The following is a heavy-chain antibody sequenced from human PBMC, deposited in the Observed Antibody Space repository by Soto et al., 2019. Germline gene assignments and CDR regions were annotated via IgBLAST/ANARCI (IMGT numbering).Heavy chain of an antibody. CDR1: GFSLTTSGVG. V-gene: IGHV2-5*02. D-gene: IGHD3-22*01. J-gene: IGHJ4*02. CDR2: IFWDDDK. Sequence: QITLKESGPTLVKPTQTLTLTCTFSGFSLTTSGVGVGWIRQPPGKALEWLALIFWDDDKRYSPSLKSRLTITKDTSKNQVVLTMTNMDPVDTATYYRASSSGYRIFDCWGQGTLVTVSS. CDR3: ASSSGYRIFDC.